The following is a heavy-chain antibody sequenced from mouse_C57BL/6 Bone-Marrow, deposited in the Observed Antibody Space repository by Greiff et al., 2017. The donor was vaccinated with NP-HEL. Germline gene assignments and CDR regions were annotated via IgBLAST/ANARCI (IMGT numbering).Heavy chain of an antibody. CDR3: TRGEVTAYYFDY. V-gene: IGHV1-15*01. Sequence: VQLQQSGAELVRPGASVTPSCKASGYTFTDYEMHWVKQTPVHGLEWIGAIDPETGGTAYNQKFKGKAILTADKSSSTAYMELRSLTSEDSAVYYCTRGEVTAYYFDYWGQGTTLTVSS. CDR1: GYTFTDYE. D-gene: IGHD2-13*01. CDR2: IDPETGGT. J-gene: IGHJ2*01.